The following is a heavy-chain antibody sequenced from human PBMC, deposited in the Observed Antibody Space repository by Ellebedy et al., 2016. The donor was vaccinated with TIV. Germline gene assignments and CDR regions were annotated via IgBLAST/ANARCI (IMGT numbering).Heavy chain of an antibody. Sequence: MPSETLSLTCTVSGGSISSGGYYWSWIRQPPGKGLEWIGYIYYSGSTNYNPSLKSRVTISVDTSKNQFSLKLSSVTAADTAVYYCARDGGAAGTVGLDYWGQGTLVTVSS. D-gene: IGHD6-13*01. V-gene: IGHV4-61*08. CDR1: GGSISSGGYY. CDR3: ARDGGAAGTVGLDY. CDR2: IYYSGST. J-gene: IGHJ4*02.